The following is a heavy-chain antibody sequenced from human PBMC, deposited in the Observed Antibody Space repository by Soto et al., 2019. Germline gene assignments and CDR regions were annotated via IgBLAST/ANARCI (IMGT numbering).Heavy chain of an antibody. Sequence: QVPLVESGGGVVQPGRSLRLSCAVSGFTVSTYGMHWVRQAPGKGLEWVAVISRDGGTKYYADSVKGRFTISRDNSRNTLFMEMNSVRGDDSGVYYDTGEDASGYWGQGTLVTVAS. J-gene: IGHJ4*02. CDR2: ISRDGGTK. CDR3: TGEDASGY. CDR1: GFTVSTYG. V-gene: IGHV3-30*03. D-gene: IGHD7-27*01.